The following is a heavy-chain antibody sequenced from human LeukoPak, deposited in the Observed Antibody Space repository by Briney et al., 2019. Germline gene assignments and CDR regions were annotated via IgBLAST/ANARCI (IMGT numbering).Heavy chain of an antibody. J-gene: IGHJ4*02. V-gene: IGHV3-21*01. CDR1: GFTFSSYS. Sequence: GGSLRLSCAASGFTFSSYSMNWVRQAPGKGLEWVSSISSSSSHIYYADSVKGRFTISRDNAKNSLYLQMNSLRAEDTAVYYCARDYDILTGYSHFDYWGQGTLVTVSS. CDR3: ARDYDILTGYSHFDY. D-gene: IGHD3-9*01. CDR2: ISSSSSHI.